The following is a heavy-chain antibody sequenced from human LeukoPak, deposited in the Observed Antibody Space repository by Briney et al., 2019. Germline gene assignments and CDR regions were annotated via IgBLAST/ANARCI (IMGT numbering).Heavy chain of an antibody. CDR3: ARGRYYDSSGYFFDY. V-gene: IGHV3-48*01. D-gene: IGHD3-22*01. Sequence: GGSLRLSCAASGFTFSSYSMNWVRQAPGKGLEWVSYISSSSSTIYYADSVKGRVTISRDNSKNTLYLQMNSLRAEDTAVYYCARGRYYDSSGYFFDYWGQGTLVTVSS. CDR2: ISSSSSTI. J-gene: IGHJ4*02. CDR1: GFTFSSYS.